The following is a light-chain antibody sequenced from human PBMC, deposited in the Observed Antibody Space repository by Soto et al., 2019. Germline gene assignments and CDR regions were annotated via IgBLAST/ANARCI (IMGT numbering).Light chain of an antibody. CDR1: SSDVGGYNF. Sequence: QSLLTQPPSASGSPGQSVTISCTGASSDVGGYNFVSWYQHHPGKAPRLMIYDVTQRPSGVPDRFSGSKSGNTASLTVSGLQVDDEAYYYCSSYAGSSIPVAFGGGTKVTVL. CDR2: DVT. V-gene: IGLV2-8*01. J-gene: IGLJ2*01. CDR3: SSYAGSSIPVA.